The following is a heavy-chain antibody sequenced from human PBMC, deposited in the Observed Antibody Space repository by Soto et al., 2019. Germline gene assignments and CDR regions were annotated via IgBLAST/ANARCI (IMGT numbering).Heavy chain of an antibody. V-gene: IGHV4-4*07. J-gene: IGHJ5*02. Sequence: SETLSLTFTVSWCSITDYSWVWIRQPAGKGLEWIGRIFSSGSTNYNPSLKGRITMSLDTSKNQFSLKLNSATATDTAVYFCARDHGVVVTAYNWSDPRGQGILVTV. CDR3: ARDHGVVVTAYNWSDP. CDR1: WCSITDYS. D-gene: IGHD2-21*02. CDR2: IFSSGST.